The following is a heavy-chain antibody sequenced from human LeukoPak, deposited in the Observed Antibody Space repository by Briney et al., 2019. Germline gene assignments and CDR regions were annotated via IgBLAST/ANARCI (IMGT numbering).Heavy chain of an antibody. J-gene: IGHJ4*02. CDR2: IFPGDSDT. V-gene: IGHV5-51*01. D-gene: IGHD5-24*01. CDR3: ASLRDGYNLY. Sequence: GSLKISFKGSGCGFTSNWIGWVRRMPGKGREGMGMIFPGDSDTRYNPSFQGQVTISADKSISTAYLQWRSLKASDTAMYYCASLRDGYNLYWGQGTLVTVSS. CDR1: GCGFTSNW.